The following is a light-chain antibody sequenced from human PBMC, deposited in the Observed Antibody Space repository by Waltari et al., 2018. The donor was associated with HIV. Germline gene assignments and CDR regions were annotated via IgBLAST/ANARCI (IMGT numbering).Light chain of an antibody. CDR3: QYRSKWLI. J-gene: IGKJ4*01. Sequence: IVLPQSPATLSLSPGERVTLSCRASQSVSRYLGWYQQKSGQAPRLLIYDVSNRATGIPARFSGSGSGTDFALTISSLEPEDFAVYYCQYRSKWLIFGGGTKVEIK. V-gene: IGKV3-11*01. CDR1: QSVSRY. CDR2: DVS.